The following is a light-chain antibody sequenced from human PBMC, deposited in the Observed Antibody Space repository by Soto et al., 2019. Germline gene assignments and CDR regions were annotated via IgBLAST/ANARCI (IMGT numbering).Light chain of an antibody. Sequence: SYELTQPPSVSVAPGQTARITCGGNNIGSTSVHWYQQRPGQAPVLVVYDDNDRPSGIPERFSGSNSENTATLTITRVEAGDEAEYYCQVWNITTDHYVFGTGTKVTGL. CDR3: QVWNITTDHYV. CDR2: DDN. CDR1: NIGSTS. J-gene: IGLJ1*01. V-gene: IGLV3-21*02.